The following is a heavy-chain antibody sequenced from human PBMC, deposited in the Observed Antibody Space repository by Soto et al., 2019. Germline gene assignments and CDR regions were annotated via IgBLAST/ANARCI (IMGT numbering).Heavy chain of an antibody. J-gene: IGHJ6*02. D-gene: IGHD3-3*01. CDR1: GGTFSSYA. CDR3: ARDLNKITIFGVVIIPRGYYYGMDV. Sequence: VASVKVSCKASGGTFSSYAISWVRQAPGQGLEWMGGIIPIFGTANYAQKFQGRVTITADESTSTAYMELSSLRSEDTAVYYCARDLNKITIFGVVIIPRGYYYGMDVWG. CDR2: IIPIFGTA. V-gene: IGHV1-69*13.